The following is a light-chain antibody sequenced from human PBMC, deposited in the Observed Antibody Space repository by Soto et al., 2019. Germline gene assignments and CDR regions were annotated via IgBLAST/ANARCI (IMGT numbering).Light chain of an antibody. Sequence: EIVMTQSPATLSVSPGERATLSCRASQSVSSNLAWYQQKPGQAPRLLIYDASNRATGIPARVSGSGSGTDFTLTISSLEPEDFAVYYCQQRSNWPPTFGQGTRLEIK. J-gene: IGKJ5*01. CDR3: QQRSNWPPT. CDR2: DAS. V-gene: IGKV3-11*01. CDR1: QSVSSN.